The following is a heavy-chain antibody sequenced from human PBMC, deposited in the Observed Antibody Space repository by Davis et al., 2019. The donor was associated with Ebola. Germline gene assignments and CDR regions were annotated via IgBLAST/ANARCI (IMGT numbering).Heavy chain of an antibody. D-gene: IGHD3-10*01. V-gene: IGHV6-1*01. Sequence: HSQTLSLTCAISGDSVSINSAGWNWIRQSPSRGLEWLGRTYFNSKYYSDYAVSVRGRITINADPSKNQFSLHLNSVTPEDTALYFCARGWLRRGLDAWGEGTAVTVSS. CDR3: ARGWLRRGLDA. CDR2: TYFNSKYYS. CDR1: GDSVSINSAG. J-gene: IGHJ6*04.